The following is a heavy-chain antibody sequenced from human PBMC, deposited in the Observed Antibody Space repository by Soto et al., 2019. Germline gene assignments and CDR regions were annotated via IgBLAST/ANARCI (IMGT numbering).Heavy chain of an antibody. CDR3: AKDLYGGNSEGFDY. V-gene: IGHV3-9*01. CDR2: ISWNSGSI. CDR1: GLTVDDYV. D-gene: IGHD2-21*02. J-gene: IGHJ4*02. Sequence: GGSPGISSAACGLTVDDYVMHWARKDTGKGLEWVSGISWNSGSIGYADSVKGRFTISRDNAKNSLYLQMNSLRAEDTALYYCAKDLYGGNSEGFDYWGEGTLVTVSS.